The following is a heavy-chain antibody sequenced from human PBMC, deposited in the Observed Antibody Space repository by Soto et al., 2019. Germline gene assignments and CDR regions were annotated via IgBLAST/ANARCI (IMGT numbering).Heavy chain of an antibody. Sequence: GASVKVSCKASGYTFTSYDINWVRQATGQGREWMGWMNPNSGNTGYAQKFQGRVTMTRNTSISTAYMELSSLRSEDTAVYYCARGRTSGYDYYFDYWGQGTLVTVSS. D-gene: IGHD5-12*01. J-gene: IGHJ4*02. CDR1: GYTFTSYD. CDR2: MNPNSGNT. V-gene: IGHV1-8*01. CDR3: ARGRTSGYDYYFDY.